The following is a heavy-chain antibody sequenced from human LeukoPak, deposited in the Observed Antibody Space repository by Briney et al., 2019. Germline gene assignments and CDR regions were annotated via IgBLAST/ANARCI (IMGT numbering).Heavy chain of an antibody. Sequence: GGSLRLSCAASGFTFSSYGMHWVRQAPGKGLEWVAFIRYDGSNKYYADSVKGRFTISRDNSKNTLYLQMNSLRAEDTAVYYCAKNGNSSPPYYMDVWGKGTTVTVSS. CDR2: IRYDGSNK. J-gene: IGHJ6*03. D-gene: IGHD6-6*01. V-gene: IGHV3-30*02. CDR3: AKNGNSSPPYYMDV. CDR1: GFTFSSYG.